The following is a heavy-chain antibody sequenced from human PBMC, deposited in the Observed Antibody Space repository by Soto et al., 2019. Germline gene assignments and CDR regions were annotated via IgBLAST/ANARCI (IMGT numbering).Heavy chain of an antibody. Sequence: VKVSCKASGYTFTSYGISWVRQAPGQGLEWMGWISAYNGNTNYAQKLQGRVTMTTDTSTGTAYMELRSLRSDDTVVYYCARDLGLGRWAFDIWGQGTMVTVSS. CDR3: ARDLGLGRWAFDI. CDR1: GYTFTSYG. V-gene: IGHV1-18*01. D-gene: IGHD4-17*01. J-gene: IGHJ3*02. CDR2: ISAYNGNT.